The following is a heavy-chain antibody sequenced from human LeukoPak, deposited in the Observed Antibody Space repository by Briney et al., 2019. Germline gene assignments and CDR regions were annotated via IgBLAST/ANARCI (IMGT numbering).Heavy chain of an antibody. CDR1: GGAFISDG. CDR3: ARVVDEGSFDP. Sequence: ASVKVSCKASGGAFISDGISWVRQAPGQGLEWMGGLITRSRVPNYAQTFKGRVTISADISTSTAYMELRSLRCEDTAVYYCARVVDEGSFDPRGQGTLVTVSS. V-gene: IGHV1-69*17. CDR2: LITRSRVP. D-gene: IGHD2-15*01. J-gene: IGHJ5*02.